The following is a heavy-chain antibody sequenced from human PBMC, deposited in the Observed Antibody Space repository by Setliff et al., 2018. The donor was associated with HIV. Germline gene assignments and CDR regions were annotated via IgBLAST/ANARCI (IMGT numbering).Heavy chain of an antibody. CDR2: SIPMYGTS. D-gene: IGHD6-13*01. V-gene: IGHV1-69*05. CDR1: GGTFSSYA. Sequence: GASVKVSCKASGGTFSSYAISWVRQAPGQGLEWMGGSIPMYGTSNYAQKFQGRVTITTDESTSTAYMELRSLRSDGTAVYYCAKDSANEPHSTVDHRSSWYVRDYYLDYWGQGTLVTVSS. J-gene: IGHJ4*02. CDR3: AKDSANEPHSTVDHRSSWYVRDYYLDY.